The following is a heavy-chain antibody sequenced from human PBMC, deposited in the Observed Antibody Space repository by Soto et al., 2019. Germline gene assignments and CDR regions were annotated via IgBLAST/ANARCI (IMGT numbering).Heavy chain of an antibody. CDR2: ISNYNGNT. J-gene: IGHJ4*02. V-gene: IGHV1-18*01. D-gene: IGHD3-10*01. Sequence: QVQLVQSGSEMKMPGASVKVSCKASGYTFTAYGINWVRQAPGQGLEWMGWISNYNGNTNYAQRFQGRVTMTTDTPTTTSDMERRSLTSDDTAIYYCTRTHGELRGSGTNEHWGQVTLVTVSA. CDR1: GYTFTAYG. CDR3: TRTHGELRGSGTNEH.